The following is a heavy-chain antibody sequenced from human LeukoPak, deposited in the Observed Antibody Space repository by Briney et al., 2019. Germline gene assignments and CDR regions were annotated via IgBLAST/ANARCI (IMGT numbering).Heavy chain of an antibody. CDR1: GYTFTSYR. CDR3: ARDEGKKQWLVRYNWFDP. D-gene: IGHD6-19*01. J-gene: IGHJ5*02. V-gene: IGHV1-18*01. CDR2: INAYNDNT. Sequence: ASVNVSRKASGYTFTSYRISWVRQAPGQGLEWVGWINAYNDNTNYAHKLQGRVTMTTDTSTSKAYMELRSLRSDDTAVYYCARDEGKKQWLVRYNWFDPWGQGTLVTVSS.